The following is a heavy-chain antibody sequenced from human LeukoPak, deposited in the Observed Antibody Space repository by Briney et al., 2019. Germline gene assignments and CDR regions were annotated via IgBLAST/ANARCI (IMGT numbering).Heavy chain of an antibody. J-gene: IGHJ4*02. CDR1: GFIFSNYA. CDR2: IPYDGNSE. V-gene: IGHV3-30*02. Sequence: GGSLRLSCAASGFIFSNYAMHWVRQAPGKGLEWVAFIPYDGNSEYYADSVKGRFTISGDNSKNTLYLQMNSLRTEDTALYYCAKDEGGPTVSDYWGQGTLVTVSS. D-gene: IGHD4-11*01. CDR3: AKDEGGPTVSDY.